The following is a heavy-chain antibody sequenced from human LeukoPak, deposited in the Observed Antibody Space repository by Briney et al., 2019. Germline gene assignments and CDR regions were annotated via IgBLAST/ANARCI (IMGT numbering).Heavy chain of an antibody. D-gene: IGHD4-17*01. CDR1: GFTFSSYA. V-gene: IGHV3-23*01. J-gene: IGHJ4*02. CDR2: ISGSGGST. Sequence: QSGGSLRLSCAASGFTFSSYAMSWVRQAPGKGLEWVSAISGSGGSTYYADSVKGRFTISRDNSKNTLYLQMNSLKAEDTAVYYCTTDLGDYGDYVRCWGQGALVTVSS. CDR3: TTDLGDYGDYVRC.